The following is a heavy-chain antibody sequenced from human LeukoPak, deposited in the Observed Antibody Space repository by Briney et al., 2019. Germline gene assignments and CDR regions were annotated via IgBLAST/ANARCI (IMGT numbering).Heavy chain of an antibody. CDR1: GGSISSSGYY. D-gene: IGHD2-2*01. V-gene: IGHV4-61*02. Sequence: PSETLSLTCTVSGGSISSSGYYWSWIRQPAGKGLEWIGRIYTSGSTNYNPSLKSRVTMSVDTSKNQFSLKLSSVTAADTAVYYCAVTLPPRYCSSTSCPAEYFQHWGQGTLVTVSS. CDR3: AVTLPPRYCSSTSCPAEYFQH. J-gene: IGHJ1*01. CDR2: IYTSGST.